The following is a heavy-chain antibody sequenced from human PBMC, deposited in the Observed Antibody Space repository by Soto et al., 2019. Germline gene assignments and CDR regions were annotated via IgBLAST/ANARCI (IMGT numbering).Heavy chain of an antibody. D-gene: IGHD6-6*01. Sequence: QVQLVQSGAEVKKPGASVKVSCKASGYTFSNFEINWVRQAAGQGLEWMGWMSPNSGITGYAQKFQGRVTMTWNTSISAAYMELSSLRSEDTAMYYCARVMKGQFVLCDYWGQGTLVTVSS. V-gene: IGHV1-8*01. CDR3: ARVMKGQFVLCDY. J-gene: IGHJ4*02. CDR2: MSPNSGIT. CDR1: GYTFSNFE.